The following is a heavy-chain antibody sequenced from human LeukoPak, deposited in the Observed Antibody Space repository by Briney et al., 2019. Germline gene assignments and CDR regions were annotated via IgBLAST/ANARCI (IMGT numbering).Heavy chain of an antibody. J-gene: IGHJ4*02. V-gene: IGHV4-34*01. Sequence: PSETLSLTCAVYGGSFSGYYWSWIRQPPGKGLEWIGEINHSGSTNYNPSLKSRVTISVDTSKNQFSLKLSSVTAADTAVYYRARGPDRAHWNYDAYWGQGTLVTVSS. CDR3: ARGPDRAHWNYDAY. CDR2: INHSGST. CDR1: GGSFSGYY. D-gene: IGHD1-7*01.